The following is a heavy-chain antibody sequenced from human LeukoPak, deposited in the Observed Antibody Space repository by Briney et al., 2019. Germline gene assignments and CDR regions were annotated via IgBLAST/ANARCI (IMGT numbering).Heavy chain of an antibody. D-gene: IGHD1-1*01. CDR2: IIPILGIA. Sequence: SVKVSCKASGGTFSSYAISWVRQAPGQGLEWMGRIIPILGIANYAQKFQGRVTITADKSTSTAYMELSSLRSEDTAVYYCARRAGTTKDWFDPWGQGTLVTVSS. CDR3: ARRAGTTKDWFDP. J-gene: IGHJ5*02. V-gene: IGHV1-69*04. CDR1: GGTFSSYA.